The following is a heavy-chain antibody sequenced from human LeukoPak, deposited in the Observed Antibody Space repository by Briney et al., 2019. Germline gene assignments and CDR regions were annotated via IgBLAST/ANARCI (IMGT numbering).Heavy chain of an antibody. CDR3: ARATLWETFDY. D-gene: IGHD3-10*01. V-gene: IGHV4-59*07. Sequence: SDTLSLTCTVSVGSMSIDDGICIPRPPEKRGEWFGYIYYSVTTNYHPSLKSRITLFLDHSKNQFSLKLSPMTAADTAVYYCARATLWETFDYWGQGSLASVS. J-gene: IGHJ4*02. CDR2: IYYSVTT. CDR1: VGSMSIDD.